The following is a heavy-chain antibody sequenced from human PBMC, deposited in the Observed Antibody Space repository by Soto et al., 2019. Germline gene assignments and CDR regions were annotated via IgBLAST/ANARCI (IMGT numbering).Heavy chain of an antibody. J-gene: IGHJ6*02. CDR3: ARSSIAAADSYYYYGMDV. CDR2: ISSSGSTI. V-gene: IGHV3-11*01. Sequence: PGGSLRLSCAASGFTFSDYYMSWIRQAPGKGLEWVSYISSSGSTIYYADSVKGRFTISRDNAKNSLYLQMNSLRAEDTAVYYCARSSIAAADSYYYYGMDVWGQGTTVTVSS. CDR1: GFTFSDYY. D-gene: IGHD6-13*01.